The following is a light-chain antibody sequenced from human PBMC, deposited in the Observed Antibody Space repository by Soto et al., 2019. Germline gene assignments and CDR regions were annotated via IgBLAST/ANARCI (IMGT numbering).Light chain of an antibody. CDR1: QTIFSW. V-gene: IGKV1-5*03. CDR3: QQYHSYSRT. Sequence: DIQMTQSPSTLSASVGDRVTITFRSSQTIFSWLAWYQQKPGTAPKLLIYKASTLEGGVPSRFSGSGSGTEFTLTISSLQHEDIATYYCQQYHSYSRTFGQGTKVDIK. CDR2: KAS. J-gene: IGKJ2*01.